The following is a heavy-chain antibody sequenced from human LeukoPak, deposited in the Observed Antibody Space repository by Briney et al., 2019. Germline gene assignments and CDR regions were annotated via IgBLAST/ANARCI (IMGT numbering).Heavy chain of an antibody. D-gene: IGHD3-16*01. Sequence: SVKVSCKISGGSLYDYTVSWVRQAPGQGLEWMGGIIAFSKTTMCAQKFQGRVTITTDESMSTVYMELSSLRSEDTAVYYCATHFGPQQPRNWLDPWGQETPVTASS. CDR2: IIAFSKTT. V-gene: IGHV1-69*05. J-gene: IGHJ5*02. CDR1: GGSLYDYT. CDR3: ATHFGPQQPRNWLDP.